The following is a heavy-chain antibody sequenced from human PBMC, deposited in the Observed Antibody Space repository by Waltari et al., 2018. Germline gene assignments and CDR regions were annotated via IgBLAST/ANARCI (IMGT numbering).Heavy chain of an antibody. J-gene: IGHJ1*01. Sequence: QVQLVESGGGVVQPGRSLRLSCAASGFTFSSYAMHWVRQAPGKGLEWVAVISYDGSNKYYADSVKGRFTISRDNSKNTLYLQMNSLRAEDTAVYYCARDLWARELHRYFQHWGQGTLVTVSS. CDR1: GFTFSSYA. CDR3: ARDLWARELHRYFQH. D-gene: IGHD1-26*01. V-gene: IGHV3-30-3*01. CDR2: ISYDGSNK.